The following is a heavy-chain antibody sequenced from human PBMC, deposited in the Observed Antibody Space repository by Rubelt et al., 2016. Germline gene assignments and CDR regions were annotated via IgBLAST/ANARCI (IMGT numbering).Heavy chain of an antibody. CDR1: GGSISTYY. CDR3: ARDFGRGGYFDS. J-gene: IGHJ4*02. D-gene: IGHD3-10*01. Sequence: QLQLQESGPRLVKPSETLSLTCTVSGGSISTYYWSWIRQHPGKGLEWIGYIYYSGSTYYNPSLKSRVTISVDTSKNQFSLKLSSVTAAEKAVYYCARDFGRGGYFDSWGQGLLVTVSS. V-gene: IGHV4-59*06. CDR2: IYYSGST.